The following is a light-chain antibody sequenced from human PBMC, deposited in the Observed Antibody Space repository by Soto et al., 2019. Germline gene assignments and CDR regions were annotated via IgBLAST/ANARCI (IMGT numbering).Light chain of an antibody. CDR1: QSLVHSDGIAY. CDR2: KVS. CDR3: MQGTHWPIT. V-gene: IGKV2-30*02. J-gene: IGKJ5*01. Sequence: EVVMTQSPLSLPVTRGQPASISCRSKQSLVHSDGIAYFSWFQQRPGRSPRRLIYKVSNRDSGVPARFSGSGSGTDFALKISRVEAEDVGVYYCMQGTHWPITFGQGTLLEIK.